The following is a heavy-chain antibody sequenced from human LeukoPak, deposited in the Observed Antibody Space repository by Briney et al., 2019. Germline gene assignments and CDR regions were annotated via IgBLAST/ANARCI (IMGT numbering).Heavy chain of an antibody. CDR1: GFTFSSYG. D-gene: IGHD1-26*01. J-gene: IGHJ6*03. CDR3: AKSGIVGAAHYYYYYYMDV. CDR2: IRYDGSNK. Sequence: PGGSLRLSCAASGFTFSSYGMHWVRQAPGKGLEWVAFIRYDGSNKYYADSVKGRFTISRDNSKNTLYLQMNSLRAEDTAVYYCAKSGIVGAAHYYYYYYMDVWGKGTTVTISS. V-gene: IGHV3-30*02.